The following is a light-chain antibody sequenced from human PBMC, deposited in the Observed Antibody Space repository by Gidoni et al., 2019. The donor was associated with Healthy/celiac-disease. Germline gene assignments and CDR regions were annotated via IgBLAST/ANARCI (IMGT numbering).Light chain of an antibody. Sequence: DIQMTQSPSTLSASVGDRVTITCRASQSLSSWLAWYQQKPGNAPNLLIYKASSLESGVPSRFSGSGSGTEFTINISSLQPDDFATYYCQQYNSYSRTFGQGTKVEIK. J-gene: IGKJ1*01. CDR3: QQYNSYSRT. V-gene: IGKV1-5*03. CDR1: QSLSSW. CDR2: KAS.